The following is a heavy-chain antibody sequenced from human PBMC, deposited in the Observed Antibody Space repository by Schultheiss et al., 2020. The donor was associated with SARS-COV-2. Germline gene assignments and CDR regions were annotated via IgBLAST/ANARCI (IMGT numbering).Heavy chain of an antibody. D-gene: IGHD6-19*01. Sequence: GGSLRLSCAASGFTFSSYGMHWVRQAPGKGLEWVAVISYDGSNKYYADSARGRFTISRDNAKNTLYLLMNSLRAEDTAVYYCARDLRAVAVFGFDYWGQGTLVTVSS. J-gene: IGHJ4*02. CDR3: ARDLRAVAVFGFDY. CDR2: ISYDGSNK. V-gene: IGHV3-30-3*01. CDR1: GFTFSSYG.